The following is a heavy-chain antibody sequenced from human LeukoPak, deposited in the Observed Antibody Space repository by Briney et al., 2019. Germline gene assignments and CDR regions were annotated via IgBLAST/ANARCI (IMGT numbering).Heavy chain of an antibody. V-gene: IGHV5-51*01. CDR3: ARRIGIAAAALDY. CDR1: GYTFTSYW. CDR2: IYPGDSDT. Sequence: GASVKVSCKASGYTFTSYWIGWVRQMPGKGLEWMGIIYPGDSDTRYSPSFQGQVTISADKSISTAYLQWSSLKASDTAMYYRARRIGIAAAALDYWGQGTLVTVSS. D-gene: IGHD6-13*01. J-gene: IGHJ4*02.